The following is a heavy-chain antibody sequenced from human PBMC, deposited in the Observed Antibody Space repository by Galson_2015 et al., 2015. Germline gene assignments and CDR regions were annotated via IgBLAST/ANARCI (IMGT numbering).Heavy chain of an antibody. J-gene: IGHJ4*02. D-gene: IGHD3-10*01. Sequence: SVKVSCKAFGHTFTTSDDMHWVRQAPGQGLEGMGIINPSYGIANYTQNFQVRITMTSVTTTSTVYIEVSSLRSEDMAVSYWARVADHYFDYWGQGTLVTVSS. V-gene: IGHV1-46*01. CDR2: INPSYGIA. CDR3: ARVADHYFDY. CDR1: GHTFTTSDD.